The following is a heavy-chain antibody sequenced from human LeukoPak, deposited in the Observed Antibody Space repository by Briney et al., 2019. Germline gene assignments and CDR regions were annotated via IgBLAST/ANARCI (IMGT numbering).Heavy chain of an antibody. CDR3: AKDSHGDYGIGY. V-gene: IGHV3-23*01. D-gene: IGHD4-17*01. J-gene: IGHJ4*02. Sequence: PGGSLRLSCAASGFTFGNYAMTWVRQAPGEGLEWVSSNSGSGGSPIYADSVKGRFTISRDNSKNTLYLQMNSLRAEDTAVYYCAKDSHGDYGIGYWGQGTLVTVSS. CDR2: NSGSGGSP. CDR1: GFTFGNYA.